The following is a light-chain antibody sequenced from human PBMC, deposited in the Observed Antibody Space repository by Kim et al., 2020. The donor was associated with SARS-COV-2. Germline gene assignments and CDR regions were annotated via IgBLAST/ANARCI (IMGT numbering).Light chain of an antibody. CDR1: QSVSSSY. CDR2: GAS. J-gene: IGKJ4*01. V-gene: IGKV3-20*01. Sequence: EIVLTQSPGTLSLSPGERATLSCWASQSVSSSYLAWYQQKPGQAPRLLIYGASSRATGIPDRFSGSGSGTDFTLTISRQEPEDFAVYYCQQFGKSPLTFGGGTKVDIK. CDR3: QQFGKSPLT.